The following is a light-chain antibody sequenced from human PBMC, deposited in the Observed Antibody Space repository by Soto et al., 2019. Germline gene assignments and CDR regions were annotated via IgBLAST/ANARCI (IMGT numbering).Light chain of an antibody. Sequence: QSVLTQPPSVSGAPGQRLTISCTGSRSNIGAGYDVHWYQHLPGAAPKLLIYGDNNRPSGVPDRFSGSESGTSASVAITGVRAEDAAGYCCRSSDRSLSGWVFGGGTK. CDR2: GDN. CDR1: RSNIGAGYD. V-gene: IGLV1-40*01. J-gene: IGLJ2*01. CDR3: RSSDRSLSGWV.